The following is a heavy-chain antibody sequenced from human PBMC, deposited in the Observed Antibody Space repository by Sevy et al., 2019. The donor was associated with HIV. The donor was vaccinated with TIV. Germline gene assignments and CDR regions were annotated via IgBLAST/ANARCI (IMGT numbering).Heavy chain of an antibody. J-gene: IGHJ3*02. Sequence: GGSLRLSCAASGFNFNEYAMHWVRQAPGKGLEWVSGITWNSDSVVYADSVKGRFTISRDKAKNSLYLQMNSLRPEDTALYYCAKDLISVAGFYAFDMWGPGTMVTVSS. CDR1: GFNFNEYA. V-gene: IGHV3-9*01. CDR3: AKDLISVAGFYAFDM. CDR2: ITWNSDSV. D-gene: IGHD6-19*01.